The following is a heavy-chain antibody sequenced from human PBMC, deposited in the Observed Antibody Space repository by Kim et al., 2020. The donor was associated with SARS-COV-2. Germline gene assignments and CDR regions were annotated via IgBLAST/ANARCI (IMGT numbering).Heavy chain of an antibody. Sequence: GGSLRLSCAVSGSTFSTDEMNWVRQAPGKGLEWVSFISSSGDTTYYAESVKGRFTISRDNAKKSLFLQMNSLRDEDTAIYYCAKQGGLADSSPVRWVSHYFFGMDVWGQGTTVTVSS. CDR1: GSTFSTDE. V-gene: IGHV3-48*03. CDR2: ISSSGDTT. D-gene: IGHD3-22*01. J-gene: IGHJ6*02. CDR3: AKQGGLADSSPVRWVSHYFFGMDV.